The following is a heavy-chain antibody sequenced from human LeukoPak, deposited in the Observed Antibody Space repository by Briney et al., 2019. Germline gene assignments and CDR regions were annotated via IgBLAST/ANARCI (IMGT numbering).Heavy chain of an antibody. J-gene: IGHJ5*02. CDR3: ARVVVPAAYNWFDP. CDR2: IYTSGST. D-gene: IGHD2-2*01. Sequence: SQTLSLTCTVSGGSISSGSYYWSWIRQPAGKGLEWIGCIYTSGSTNYNPSLKSRVTISVDTSKNQFSLKLSSVTAADTAVYYCARVVVPAAYNWFDPWGQGTLVTVSS. CDR1: GGSISSGSYY. V-gene: IGHV4-61*02.